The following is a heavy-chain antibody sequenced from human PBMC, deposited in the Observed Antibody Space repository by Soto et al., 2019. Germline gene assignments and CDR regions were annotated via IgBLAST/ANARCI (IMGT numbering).Heavy chain of an antibody. J-gene: IGHJ4*02. CDR1: GFSLSNARMG. CDR3: ARILGITIFGVVTKLVDY. CDR2: IFSNDEK. D-gene: IGHD3-3*01. V-gene: IGHV2-26*01. Sequence: VSGPTLVNPTETLTLTCTVSGFSLSNARMGVSWIRQPPGKALEWLAHIFSNDEKSYSTSLKSRLTISKDTSKSQVVLTMTNMDPVDTATYYCARILGITIFGVVTKLVDYWGQGTLVTVSS.